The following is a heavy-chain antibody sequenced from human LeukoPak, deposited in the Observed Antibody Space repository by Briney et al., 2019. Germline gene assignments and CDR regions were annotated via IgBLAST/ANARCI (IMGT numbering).Heavy chain of an antibody. CDR3: ARRAGRWLQSGREVYYYYMDV. J-gene: IGHJ6*03. Sequence: ASVKVSCKVSGYTLTELSMHWVRQAPGKGLEWMGGFDPEDGETIYAQKFQGRVTMTEDTSTDTAYMELSSLKASDTAMYYCARRAGRWLQSGREVYYYYMDVWGKGTTVTVSS. V-gene: IGHV1-24*01. CDR2: FDPEDGET. CDR1: GYTLTELS. D-gene: IGHD5-24*01.